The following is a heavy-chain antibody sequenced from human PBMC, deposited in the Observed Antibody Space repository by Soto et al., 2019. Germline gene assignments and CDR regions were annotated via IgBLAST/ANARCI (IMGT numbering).Heavy chain of an antibody. J-gene: IGHJ4*02. V-gene: IGHV4-34*01. Sequence: SETLSLTCAVYGGSFSGYYWSWIRQPPGKGLEWIGEINHSGSTNYNPSLKSRVTISVDTSKNQFSLKLSSVTAADTAVYYCARDHYDSLTGRLFDYWGQGALVTVSS. CDR3: ARDHYDSLTGRLFDY. D-gene: IGHD3-9*01. CDR2: INHSGST. CDR1: GGSFSGYY.